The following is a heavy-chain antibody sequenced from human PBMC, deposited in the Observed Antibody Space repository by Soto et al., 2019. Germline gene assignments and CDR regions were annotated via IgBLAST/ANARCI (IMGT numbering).Heavy chain of an antibody. CDR2: SRDKAHSYTT. Sequence: EVQLVESGGGLVQPGGSLRLSCAASGFTFSDHYMDWVRQAPGKGLEWVGRSRDKAHSYTTEYAASVKGRFTISRDDSKNSLYLQMNSLKTEDTAVSYRARDLPVGTPAYWGQGTLVTVSS. CDR1: GFTFSDHY. J-gene: IGHJ4*02. D-gene: IGHD6-13*01. CDR3: ARDLPVGTPAY. V-gene: IGHV3-72*01.